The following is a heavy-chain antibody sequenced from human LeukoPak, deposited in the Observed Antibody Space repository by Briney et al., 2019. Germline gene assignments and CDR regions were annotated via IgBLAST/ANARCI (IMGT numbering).Heavy chain of an antibody. J-gene: IGHJ4*02. CDR1: GFTFSSYA. V-gene: IGHV3-64D*06. CDR3: VKDRGYCSSTSCYAGGDFDY. CDR2: ISSNGGST. D-gene: IGHD2-2*01. Sequence: GGSLRLSCSASGFTFSSYAMHWVRQAPGKGLEDVSAISSNGGSTYYADSVKGRFTISRDNSKNTLYLQMSSLRAEDTAVYYCVKDRGYCSSTSCYAGGDFDYWGQGTLVTVSS.